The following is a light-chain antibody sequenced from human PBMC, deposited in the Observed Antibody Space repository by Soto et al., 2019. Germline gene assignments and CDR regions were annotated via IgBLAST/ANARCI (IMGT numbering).Light chain of an antibody. Sequence: QSALTRPASVSGSPGQSITISCTGTSSDVGGYNYVSWYQHHPGKAPKLMIYEVTNRPSGVSNRFSGSKSGNTASLTISGLQAEDEGDYYCSSYTTAYTQVFGGGTKVTVL. CDR3: SSYTTAYTQV. CDR1: SSDVGGYNY. J-gene: IGLJ3*02. V-gene: IGLV2-14*01. CDR2: EVT.